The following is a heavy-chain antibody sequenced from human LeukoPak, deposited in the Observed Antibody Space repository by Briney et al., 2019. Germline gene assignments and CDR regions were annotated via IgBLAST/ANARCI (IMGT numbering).Heavy chain of an antibody. Sequence: GGSLRLSCAASGFTFSSYWMSWVRQAPGKGLEWVANIKQDGSEKYYVDSVKGRFTISRDNAKNSLYLQMNSLRAEDTAVYYCAKDGWIAVAGTVDYWGQGTLVTVSS. J-gene: IGHJ4*02. CDR1: GFTFSSYW. CDR2: IKQDGSEK. V-gene: IGHV3-7*03. D-gene: IGHD6-19*01. CDR3: AKDGWIAVAGTVDY.